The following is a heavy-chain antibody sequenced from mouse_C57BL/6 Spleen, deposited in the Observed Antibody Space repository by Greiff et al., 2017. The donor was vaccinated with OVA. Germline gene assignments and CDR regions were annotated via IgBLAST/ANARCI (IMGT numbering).Heavy chain of an antibody. Sequence: EVKVVESGGDLVKPGGSLKLSCAASGFTFSSYGMSWVRQTPDKRLEWVATISSGGSYTYYPDSVKGRFTISRDNAKNTLYLQMSSLKSEDTAMYYCARPLITTVVPFDYWGQGTTLTVSS. CDR1: GFTFSSYG. D-gene: IGHD1-1*01. CDR3: ARPLITTVVPFDY. CDR2: ISSGGSYT. V-gene: IGHV5-6*01. J-gene: IGHJ2*01.